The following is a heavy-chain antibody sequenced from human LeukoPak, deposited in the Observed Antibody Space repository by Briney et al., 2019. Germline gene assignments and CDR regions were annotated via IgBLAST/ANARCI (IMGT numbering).Heavy chain of an antibody. V-gene: IGHV1-2*02. J-gene: IGHJ6*03. CDR1: GYTFTGYY. CDR3: ARDKEFGSYLWGTYYYYMDV. D-gene: IGHD3-16*01. CDR2: INPNSGGT. Sequence: ASVKVSCKASGYTFTGYYMHWVRQAPGQGLEWMGWINPNSGGTNYAQKFQGRVTMTRDTSISTAYMELSRLRSDDTAVYYCARDKEFGSYLWGTYYYYMDVWGKGTTVTVSS.